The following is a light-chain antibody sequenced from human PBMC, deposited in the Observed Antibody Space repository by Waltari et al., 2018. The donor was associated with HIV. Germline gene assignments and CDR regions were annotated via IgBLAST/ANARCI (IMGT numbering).Light chain of an antibody. CDR3: QQRAGWPLT. Sequence: EIVLTQSPATLSLSPGESATLSCRASQSISAYLGWYQQKLGLAPRLLIYDASLRATGIPARFSGSGSGTDFTLTISGLEPEDFAVYYCQQRAGWPLTFGGGTKVEI. CDR1: QSISAY. J-gene: IGKJ4*01. CDR2: DAS. V-gene: IGKV3-11*01.